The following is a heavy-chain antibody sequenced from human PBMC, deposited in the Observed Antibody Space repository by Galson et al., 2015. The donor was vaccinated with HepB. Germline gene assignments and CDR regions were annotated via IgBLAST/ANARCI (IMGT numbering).Heavy chain of an antibody. D-gene: IGHD5-12*01. CDR2: VNPSGGST. CDR1: GYTFSSYY. CDR3: ARDVRGYSGYDYLAFYYYGMDV. V-gene: IGHV1-46*01. Sequence: SVKVSCKVSGYTFSSYYLHWVRQAPGQGLEWIGIVNPSGGSTTYAQKFQDRVTMTTDTSTSTVYMELRSLRSDDTAVYYCARDVRGYSGYDYLAFYYYGMDVWGQGTTVTVSS. J-gene: IGHJ6*02.